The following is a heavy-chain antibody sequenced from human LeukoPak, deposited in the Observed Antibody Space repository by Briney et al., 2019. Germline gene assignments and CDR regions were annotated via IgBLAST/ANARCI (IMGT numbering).Heavy chain of an antibody. V-gene: IGHV3-21*01. CDR1: GFTFNGYS. Sequence: SGGSLRLSCTASGFTFNGYSMNWVRQAPGKGLEWVSSISTSSSYIYYADSVKGRFTISRNNPKNSLYLQMNSLRAEDTAVYYCARNRGDPSYFDYWGQGTLVTVSS. CDR2: ISTSSSYI. D-gene: IGHD4-17*01. J-gene: IGHJ4*02. CDR3: ARNRGDPSYFDY.